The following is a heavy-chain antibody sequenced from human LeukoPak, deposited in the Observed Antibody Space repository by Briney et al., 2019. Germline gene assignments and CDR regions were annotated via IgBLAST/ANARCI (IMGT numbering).Heavy chain of an antibody. CDR3: ARGTYFSDTYYFDY. CDR1: GGSISSDS. V-gene: IGHV4-4*07. J-gene: IGHJ4*02. CDR2: IYASGST. D-gene: IGHD3-22*01. Sequence: SSETLSLTCTVSGGSISSDSWNWIRQPAGTGLEWIGRIYASGSTNYNPSLKSRVTMSIDTSKNQFSLQLTSVTAADTAVYYCARGTYFSDTYYFDYWGQGTLVTVSS.